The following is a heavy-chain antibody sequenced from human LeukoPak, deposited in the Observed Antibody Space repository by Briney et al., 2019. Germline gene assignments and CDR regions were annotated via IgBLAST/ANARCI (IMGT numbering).Heavy chain of an antibody. CDR3: ARGTEDDAFDI. Sequence: SETLSLTRAVYGGSFSGYYWSWIRQPPGKGLEWIGEINHSGSTNYNPSLQSRVTISVDTSKNQFSLKLSSVTAADTAVYYCARGTEDDAFDIWGQGTMVTVSS. J-gene: IGHJ3*02. CDR1: GGSFSGYY. V-gene: IGHV4-34*01. CDR2: INHSGST.